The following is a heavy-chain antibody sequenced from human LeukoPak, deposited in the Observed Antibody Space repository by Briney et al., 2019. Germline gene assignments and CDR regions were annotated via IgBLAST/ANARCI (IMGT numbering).Heavy chain of an antibody. CDR1: GDSISTYY. CDR2: ISYSGST. D-gene: IGHD3-3*01. J-gene: IGHJ4*02. V-gene: IGHV4-59*08. Sequence: SETLSLTCTVSGDSISTYYWSWIRQPPGKGLEWIGYISYSGSTNYNPSLKSRVTISVDTSKNQFSQKLSSVTAADTAVYYCARYTGGYYAYWGQGTLVTVSS. CDR3: ARYTGGYYAY.